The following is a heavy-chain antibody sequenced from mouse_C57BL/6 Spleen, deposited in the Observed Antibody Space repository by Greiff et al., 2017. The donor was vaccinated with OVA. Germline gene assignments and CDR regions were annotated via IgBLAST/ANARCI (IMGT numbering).Heavy chain of an antibody. CDR1: GFTFSNYW. D-gene: IGHD1-1*01. CDR2: IRLKSDNYAT. Sequence: EVMLVESGGGLVQPGGSMKLSCVASGFTFSNYWMNWVRQSPEKGLEWVAQIRLKSDNYATHYAESVKGRFTISRDDSKSSVYLQMNNLRAEDTGIYYCSSITTVVATGNFDYWGQGTTRTVSS. V-gene: IGHV6-3*01. J-gene: IGHJ2*01. CDR3: SSITTVVATGNFDY.